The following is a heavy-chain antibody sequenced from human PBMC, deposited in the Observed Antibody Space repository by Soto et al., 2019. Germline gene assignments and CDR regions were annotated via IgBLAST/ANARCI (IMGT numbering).Heavy chain of an antibody. CDR2: IQNDGSRT. Sequence: EVQLVESEGGLVQRGGSLRLSCAASGFTFNYYWMHWVRQAPGQGLMWVSHIQNDGSRTTYADSVKGRFTISRDNAKNTLYLPMHSLRAEDTAVYYCVRGDKGGFDLWGQGTTVTVFS. V-gene: IGHV3-74*01. D-gene: IGHD2-21*02. CDR1: GFTFNYYW. J-gene: IGHJ3*01. CDR3: VRGDKGGFDL.